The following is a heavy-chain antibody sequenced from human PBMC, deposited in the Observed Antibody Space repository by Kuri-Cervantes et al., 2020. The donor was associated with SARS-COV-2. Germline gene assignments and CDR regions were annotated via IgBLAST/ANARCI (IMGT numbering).Heavy chain of an antibody. CDR3: ARVTRYSSSSASDDYYYYVDV. CDR1: GYTFTGYY. D-gene: IGHD6-6*01. J-gene: IGHJ6*03. V-gene: IGHV1-2*02. Sequence: ASVKVSCKASGYTFTGYYMHWVRQAPGQGLEWMGWINPNSGGTNYAQKFQGRVTMTRDTSISTAYMELSRLRSDDTAVYYCARVTRYSSSSASDDYYYYVDVWGKGTTVTVSS. CDR2: INPNSGGT.